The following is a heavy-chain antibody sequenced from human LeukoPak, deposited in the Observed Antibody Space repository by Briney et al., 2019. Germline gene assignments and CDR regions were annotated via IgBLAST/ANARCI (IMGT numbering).Heavy chain of an antibody. CDR3: ARDGDYGDIDY. Sequence: ASVKISCKASGGTFSSYAISWVRQAPGQGLEWMGGIIPIFGTANYAQKFQGRVTITADESTSTAYMELSSLRSEDTAVYYCARDGDYGDIDYWGQGTLVTVSS. J-gene: IGHJ4*02. D-gene: IGHD4-17*01. CDR1: GGTFSSYA. CDR2: IIPIFGTA. V-gene: IGHV1-69*13.